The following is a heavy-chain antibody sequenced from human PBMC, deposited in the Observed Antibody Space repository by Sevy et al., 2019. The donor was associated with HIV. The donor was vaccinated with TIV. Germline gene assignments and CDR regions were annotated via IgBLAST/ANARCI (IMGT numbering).Heavy chain of an antibody. D-gene: IGHD3-10*01. CDR1: GGSFSGYY. J-gene: IGHJ1*01. CDR2: INHSGST. Sequence: SETLSLTCAVYGGSFSGYYWSWIRQPPGKGLEWIGEINHSGSTNYNPSLKSRVTISVDTSKNQFSLKLSSVTAADTAVYYCARGRVLWFGIAAEYFQHWGQGTLVTVSS. V-gene: IGHV4-34*01. CDR3: ARGRVLWFGIAAEYFQH.